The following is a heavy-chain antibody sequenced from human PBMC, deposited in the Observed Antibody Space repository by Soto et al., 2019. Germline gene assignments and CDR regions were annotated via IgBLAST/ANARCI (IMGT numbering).Heavy chain of an antibody. CDR1: GFTFSTYA. D-gene: IGHD2-2*02. V-gene: IGHV3-23*01. Sequence: LRLSCSASGFTFSTYAMSWVRQAPGKGLEWLSAISGSGDSTYYADSVKGRFTISRDNSKNTLYLQMNSLRAEDTAVYYCAKGTVPAAIRRDYFDYWGQGTLVTVSS. CDR2: ISGSGDST. CDR3: AKGTVPAAIRRDYFDY. J-gene: IGHJ4*02.